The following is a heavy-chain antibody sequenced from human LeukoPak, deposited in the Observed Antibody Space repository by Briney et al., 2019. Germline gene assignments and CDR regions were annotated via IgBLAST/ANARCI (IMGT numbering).Heavy chain of an antibody. J-gene: IGHJ4*02. V-gene: IGHV3-23*01. CDR2: ISGSGDST. D-gene: IGHD6-19*01. CDR3: AKDTAGYSSDWGRFDY. CDR1: GFTFSSYA. Sequence: GGSLRLSCAASGFTFSSYAMSWVRQPPGKGLEWVSAISGSGDSTYYADSVKGRFTISRDSSKNTLYLQMNSLRAEDTALYYCAKDTAGYSSDWGRFDYWGQGTLVTVSS.